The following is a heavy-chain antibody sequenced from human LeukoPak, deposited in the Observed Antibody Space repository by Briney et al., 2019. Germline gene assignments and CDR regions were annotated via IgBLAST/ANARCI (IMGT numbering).Heavy chain of an antibody. Sequence: GGSLRLSCAASGITFSSYAMHWVRQAPGKGLEWVAVISYDGSNKYYADSVKGRFTISRDNAKNSLYLQMNSLRAEDTAVYYCARDRADLGAAASFDYWGQGTLVTVSS. D-gene: IGHD6-13*01. CDR1: GITFSSYA. J-gene: IGHJ4*02. V-gene: IGHV3-30*04. CDR3: ARDRADLGAAASFDY. CDR2: ISYDGSNK.